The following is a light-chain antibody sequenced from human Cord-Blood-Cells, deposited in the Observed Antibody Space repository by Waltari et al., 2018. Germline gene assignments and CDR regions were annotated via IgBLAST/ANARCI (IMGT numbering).Light chain of an antibody. Sequence: QSVLTQPPSASGTPGQRVTISCSASSSNIGSNNVYWYQQLPGTAPKLRIYRKNPGPAGVLDRFAGSKLGTAASLGISGRRSEDEADYYCAGWDDSLSGPGFGGGTKLTVL. CDR1: SSNIGSNN. CDR2: RKN. J-gene: IGLJ2*01. CDR3: AGWDDSLSGPG. V-gene: IGLV1-47*01.